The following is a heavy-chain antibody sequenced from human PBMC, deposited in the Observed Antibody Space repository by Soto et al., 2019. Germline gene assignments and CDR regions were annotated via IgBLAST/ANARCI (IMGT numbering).Heavy chain of an antibody. CDR2: IYYSGST. Sequence: QVQLQESGPGLVKPSQTLSLTCTVSGGSISSGGYYWSWIRQHPGKGLEWIGYIYYSGSTYYNPSLKSRFTISVDTSKNQFSLKLSSVTAADTAVYYCARAVEAALNWFDPWGQGTLVTVSS. CDR1: GGSISSGGYY. V-gene: IGHV4-31*03. CDR3: ARAVEAALNWFDP. J-gene: IGHJ5*02. D-gene: IGHD6-13*01.